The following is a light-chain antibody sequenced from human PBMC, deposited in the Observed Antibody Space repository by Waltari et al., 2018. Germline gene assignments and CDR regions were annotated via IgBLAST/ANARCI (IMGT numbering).Light chain of an antibody. CDR1: TSDVGGYTY. Sequence: QSALTQPASVSVSPRQSITISCPGTTSDVGGYTYVSWYQQHPGKAPKLMIYEVSNRPSGVSNRFSGSKSGNTASLTIAGLQAEGEDDYYCSSYTSRSTLVFGGGTKLTVL. V-gene: IGLV2-14*01. J-gene: IGLJ3*02. CDR3: SSYTSRSTLV. CDR2: EVS.